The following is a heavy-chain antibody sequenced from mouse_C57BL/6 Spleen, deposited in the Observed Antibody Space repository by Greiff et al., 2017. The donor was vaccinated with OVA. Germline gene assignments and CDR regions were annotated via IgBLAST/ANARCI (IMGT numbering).Heavy chain of an antibody. J-gene: IGHJ1*03. D-gene: IGHD1-1*01. Sequence: QVQLQQSGAELVRPGTSVKLSCKASGYTFTSYWMHWVKQRPGQGLEWIGVIDPSDSYTNYNQKFKGKATLTVDTSSSTAYMQLSSLTSEDSAVYYCARSPSTTVVDWYFDVWGTGTTVTVSS. CDR2: IDPSDSYT. CDR1: GYTFTSYW. V-gene: IGHV1-59*01. CDR3: ARSPSTTVVDWYFDV.